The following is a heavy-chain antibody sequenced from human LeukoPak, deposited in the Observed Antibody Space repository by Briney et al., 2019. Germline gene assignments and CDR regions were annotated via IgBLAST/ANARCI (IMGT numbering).Heavy chain of an antibody. D-gene: IGHD5-24*01. J-gene: IGHJ3*02. CDR1: GFTFRSYW. CDR2: LNTAGSST. Sequence: GGPLRLFCAASGFTFRSYWMHWVLQGPGKWLLWVSRLNTAGSSTGYADSVKGRFTISRNNAKNTLYLQMNSLRAEDTAVYYCARVARDGYNFEHAFDSCGQGTMVTVSS. CDR3: ARVARDGYNFEHAFDS. V-gene: IGHV3-74*01.